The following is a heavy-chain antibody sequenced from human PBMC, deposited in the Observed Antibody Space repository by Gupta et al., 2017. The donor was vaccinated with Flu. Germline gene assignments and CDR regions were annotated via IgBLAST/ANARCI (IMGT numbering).Heavy chain of an antibody. D-gene: IGHD2-15*01. CDR2: INHSGST. Sequence: QVQLQQWGAGLLKPSETLSLTCAVYGGSFSGYYWSWIRQPPGKGLEWIGEINHSGSTNYNPSLKSRVTISVDTSKNQFSLKLSSVTAADTAVYYCARGRETPPKGYSGGSCYPRSCRYYFDYWGQGTLVTVSS. V-gene: IGHV4-34*01. CDR3: ARGRETPPKGYSGGSCYPRSCRYYFDY. CDR1: GGSFSGYY. J-gene: IGHJ4*02.